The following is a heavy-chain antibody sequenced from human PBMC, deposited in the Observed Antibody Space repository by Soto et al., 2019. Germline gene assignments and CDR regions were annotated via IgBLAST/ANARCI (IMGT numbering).Heavy chain of an antibody. CDR3: AKGDSSGYYYYYGMDV. J-gene: IGHJ6*02. Sequence: QVQLVESGGGVVQPGRSLRLSCAASGFTFSSYGMHWVRQAPGKGPEWVAVISYDGSNKYYADSVKGRFTISRDNSKNTLYLQMNSLRAEDTAVYYCAKGDSSGYYYYYGMDVWGQGTTVTVSS. D-gene: IGHD3-22*01. CDR2: ISYDGSNK. CDR1: GFTFSSYG. V-gene: IGHV3-30*18.